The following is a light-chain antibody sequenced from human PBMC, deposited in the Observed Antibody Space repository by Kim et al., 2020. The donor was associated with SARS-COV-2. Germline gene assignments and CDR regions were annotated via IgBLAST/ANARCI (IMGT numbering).Light chain of an antibody. V-gene: IGKV1-6*01. Sequence: ASVGDRGTITCRASQGIRNDLGWYQQKPGKAPNLLIYGASSLQSGVPSRFSGSGSGTDFTLTISSLQPEDFATYYCLQDYSYPRTFGQGTKVDIK. CDR1: QGIRND. J-gene: IGKJ1*01. CDR3: LQDYSYPRT. CDR2: GAS.